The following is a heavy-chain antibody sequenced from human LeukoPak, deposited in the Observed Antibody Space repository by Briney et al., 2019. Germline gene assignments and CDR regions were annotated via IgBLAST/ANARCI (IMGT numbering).Heavy chain of an antibody. V-gene: IGHV3-53*01. Sequence: GGSLRLSCAASGFTVIHNYMTWVRQAPGKGLEGVSSMHSGVGTYYAESVKGRFTISRDNSKNTLYLQMNSLRAEDTAVYFCARDYYGSESGHYYFMDVWDEGNSVTVSS. CDR1: GFTVIHNY. J-gene: IGHJ6*03. D-gene: IGHD3-10*01. CDR2: MHSGVGT. CDR3: ARDYYGSESGHYYFMDV.